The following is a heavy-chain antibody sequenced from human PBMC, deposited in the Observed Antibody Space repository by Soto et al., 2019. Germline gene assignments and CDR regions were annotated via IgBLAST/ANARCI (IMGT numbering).Heavy chain of an antibody. D-gene: IGHD6-19*01. CDR1: GFIFSSYG. CDR3: ARDLLRAVAGTPNY. Sequence: PGGSLRLSCAASGFIFSSYGMHWVRQAPDKGLEWVAVIWYDGSKKYYADSVKGRFTISRDNSRDTLYLEMNSLRDGDTVIYYCARDLLRAVAGTPNYWGRGILVTVSS. J-gene: IGHJ4*02. V-gene: IGHV3-33*01. CDR2: IWYDGSKK.